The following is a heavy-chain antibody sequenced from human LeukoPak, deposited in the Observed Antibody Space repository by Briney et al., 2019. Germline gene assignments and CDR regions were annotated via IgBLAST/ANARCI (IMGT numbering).Heavy chain of an antibody. V-gene: IGHV4-34*01. J-gene: IGHJ5*02. CDR1: GGSFSGYY. Sequence: PSETPSLTCAVYGGSFSGYYWSWIRQPPGKGLEWIGEINHSGSTNYNPSLKNRVTISVDTSKNQFSLKLSSVTAADTAVYYCARGRNWFDPWGQGTLVTVSS. CDR3: ARGRNWFDP. CDR2: INHSGST.